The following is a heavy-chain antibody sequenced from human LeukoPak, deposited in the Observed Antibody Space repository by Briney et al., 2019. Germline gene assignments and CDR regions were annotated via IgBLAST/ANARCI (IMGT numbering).Heavy chain of an antibody. D-gene: IGHD3-10*01. V-gene: IGHV3-74*01. CDR1: GFTFSSYW. CDR3: AKDRGDGSGSYYRDYFDY. CDR2: ISGDESTT. J-gene: IGHJ4*02. Sequence: GGSLRLSCVASGFTFSSYWMHWVRQAPGKGLVWVSRISGDESTTSYADSVKGRFTISRDNAKNSLYLQMNSLRAEDTALYYCAKDRGDGSGSYYRDYFDYWGQGTLVTVSS.